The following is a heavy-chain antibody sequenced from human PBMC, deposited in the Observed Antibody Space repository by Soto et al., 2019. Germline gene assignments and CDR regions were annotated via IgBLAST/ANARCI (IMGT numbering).Heavy chain of an antibody. CDR2: IYYSGST. J-gene: IGHJ5*02. D-gene: IGHD3-22*01. V-gene: IGHV4-30-4*01. Sequence: SETLSLTCPGSGCSISSGDYYWSWIRQPPGKGLEWIGYIYYSGSTYYNPSLKSRVTISVDTSKNQFSLKLSSVTAADTAVYYCARFYEGWFDPWGQGTLVTVSS. CDR3: ARFYEGWFDP. CDR1: GCSISSGDYY.